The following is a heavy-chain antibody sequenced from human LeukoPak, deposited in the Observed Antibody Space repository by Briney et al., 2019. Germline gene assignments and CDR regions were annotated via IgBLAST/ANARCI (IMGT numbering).Heavy chain of an antibody. Sequence: GSSVKVSCKASGGTFSSHTISWVRQAPGQGLEWMGRIIPILGIANYAQKFQGRVTITADKSTSTAYMELSSLRSEDTAVYYCAREGSGSYYLVYFDYWGQGTLVTVSS. CDR2: IIPILGIA. J-gene: IGHJ4*02. V-gene: IGHV1-69*04. CDR3: AREGSGSYYLVYFDY. CDR1: GGTFSSHT. D-gene: IGHD1-26*01.